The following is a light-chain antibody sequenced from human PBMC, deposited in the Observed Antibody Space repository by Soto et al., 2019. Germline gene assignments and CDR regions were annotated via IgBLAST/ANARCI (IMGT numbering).Light chain of an antibody. V-gene: IGLV1-44*01. CDR1: SXNIEYNT. J-gene: IGLJ1*01. CDR3: AAWDDSLNGYV. CDR2: NDI. Sequence: QSVLTQPPSASGTPGQRVTIYCSGSSXNIEYNTVNWYQQVPETAPKLLIYNDIQRPSGVPDRFSGSKSGTSASLAISGLQSEDEADYYCAAWDDSLNGYVFGTGTKVTVL.